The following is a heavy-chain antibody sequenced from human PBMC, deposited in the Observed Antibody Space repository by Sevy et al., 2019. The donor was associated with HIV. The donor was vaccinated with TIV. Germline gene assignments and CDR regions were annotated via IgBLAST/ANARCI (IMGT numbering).Heavy chain of an antibody. CDR2: ISYDGTDI. D-gene: IGHD3-3*01. J-gene: IGHJ4*02. CDR3: ARAALLRFLEWFPPYYFDY. Sequence: GGSLRLSCAASRFTFSSYAIHWVRQAPGKGLEWVAFISYDGTDIYYADSVKGRFTISRDNSKNTLYLQMNSLRAEDTAVYYCARAALLRFLEWFPPYYFDYWGQGTLVTVSS. V-gene: IGHV3-30*04. CDR1: RFTFSSYA.